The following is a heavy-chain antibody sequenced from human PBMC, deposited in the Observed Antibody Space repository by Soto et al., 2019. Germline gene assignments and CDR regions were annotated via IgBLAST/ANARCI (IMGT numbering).Heavy chain of an antibody. CDR1: GFTYSRYA. CDR2: ISASGDST. D-gene: IGHD2-15*01. Sequence: GGSLRLSCEASGFTYSRYAMSWVRQAPGKGLEWASGISASGDSTNYADSVKGRVTISRDNANNTLYLRMNSLRVEDAAVYYCAKGKGEGYCTGGSCSFDNWGQGTLVTVSS. V-gene: IGHV3-23*01. CDR3: AKGKGEGYCTGGSCSFDN. J-gene: IGHJ4*02.